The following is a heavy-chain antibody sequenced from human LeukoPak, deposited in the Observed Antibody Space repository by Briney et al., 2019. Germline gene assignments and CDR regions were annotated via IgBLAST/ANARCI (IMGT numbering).Heavy chain of an antibody. J-gene: IGHJ4*02. CDR1: GFTFSSYG. Sequence: GGSLRLSCAASGFTFSSYGMHWVRQAPGKGLGWVAVIWYDGSNKYYADSVKGRFTISRDNSKNTLYLQMNSLRAEDTAVYYCARDLNSIAAAEDYWGQGTLVTVSS. CDR3: ARDLNSIAAAEDY. D-gene: IGHD6-13*01. CDR2: IWYDGSNK. V-gene: IGHV3-33*01.